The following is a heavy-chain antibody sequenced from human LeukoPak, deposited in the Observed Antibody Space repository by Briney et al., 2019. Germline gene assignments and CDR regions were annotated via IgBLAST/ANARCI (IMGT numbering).Heavy chain of an antibody. CDR3: ASPYSGYDYNFDH. D-gene: IGHD5-12*01. CDR1: GFTFSSYA. Sequence: GGSLRLSCSASGFTFSSYAMHWVRQAPGKGLEYVSSISSNGGSTYYADSVKGRFTVSRDNSKNTLFLQMSSLRTEDTAVYYCASPYSGYDYNFDHWGQGTLVTVSS. J-gene: IGHJ4*02. V-gene: IGHV3-64D*06. CDR2: ISSNGGST.